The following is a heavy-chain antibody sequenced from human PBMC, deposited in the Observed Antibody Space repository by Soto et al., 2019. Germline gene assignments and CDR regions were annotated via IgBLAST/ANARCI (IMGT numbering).Heavy chain of an antibody. J-gene: IGHJ3*01. D-gene: IGHD2-15*01. Sequence: PGGSLRLSFAVSGFTFSSSEMYWVRQAPGKGLEWISYIHPSGQPIFYADSVKGRFTISRDNANNSLFLQMNSLRAVATPVYYCASRATRWGQGTMVTVSS. CDR3: ASRATR. V-gene: IGHV3-48*03. CDR2: IHPSGQPI. CDR1: GFTFSSSE.